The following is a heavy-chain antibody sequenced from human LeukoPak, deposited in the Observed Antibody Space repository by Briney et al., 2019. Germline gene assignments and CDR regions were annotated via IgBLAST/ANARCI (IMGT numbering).Heavy chain of an antibody. J-gene: IGHJ3*02. CDR2: VNYSGSA. CDR3: ARDLIYYDSSGYHNDAFDI. V-gene: IGHV4-59*01. Sequence: SETLPLTCTVSGGSISGYYWTWVRQPPGKGLEWVGFVNYSGSASYNHSLKSRVTISVDTSKNQFSLKLSSVTAADTAVYYCARDLIYYDSSGYHNDAFDIWGQGTMVTVSS. CDR1: GGSISGYY. D-gene: IGHD3-22*01.